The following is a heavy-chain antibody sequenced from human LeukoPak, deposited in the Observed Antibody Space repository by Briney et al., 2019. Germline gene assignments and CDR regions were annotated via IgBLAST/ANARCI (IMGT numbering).Heavy chain of an antibody. V-gene: IGHV3-74*01. Sequence: GGSLRLSCAASGFTFSSYWMHWVRQAPGKGLVWVSRINSDGSSTSYADSVKGRFTISRDNAKNTLYLQMNSLRAEDTAVYYCARGLGEWLFTYYFDYWGQGTLVTVSS. CDR1: GFTFSSYW. D-gene: IGHD3-3*01. CDR2: INSDGSST. CDR3: ARGLGEWLFTYYFDY. J-gene: IGHJ4*02.